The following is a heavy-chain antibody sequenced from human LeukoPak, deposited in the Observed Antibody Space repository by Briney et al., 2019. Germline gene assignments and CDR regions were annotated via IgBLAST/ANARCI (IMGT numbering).Heavy chain of an antibody. CDR2: ISTSGST. V-gene: IGHV4-4*07. CDR1: GDSISGFY. CDR3: ARGLPSYGDYVDYYFSMAV. Sequence: SETLSLNCTVFGDSISGFYWSWIRQRAGKGLQWIGRISTSGSTNYNPSLKSRVTMSVDRSTNEFSLTVRSVTAADTALYYCARGLPSYGDYVDYYFSMAVWGQGTTVTVSS. D-gene: IGHD4-17*01. J-gene: IGHJ6*03.